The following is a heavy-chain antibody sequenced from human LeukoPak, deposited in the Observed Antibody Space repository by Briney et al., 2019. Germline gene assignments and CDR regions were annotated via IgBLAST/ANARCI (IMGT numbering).Heavy chain of an antibody. V-gene: IGHV4-4*07. CDR3: ATHDYSYGLFDY. D-gene: IGHD5-18*01. CDR1: GGSISSYY. J-gene: IGHJ4*02. Sequence: SETLSLTCTVSGGSISSYYWSWIRQPPGKGLEWIGRIYTSGSTNYNPSLKSRVTISVDTSKNQFSLKLSSVTAADTAVYYCATHDYSYGLFDYWGQGTLVTVSS. CDR2: IYTSGST.